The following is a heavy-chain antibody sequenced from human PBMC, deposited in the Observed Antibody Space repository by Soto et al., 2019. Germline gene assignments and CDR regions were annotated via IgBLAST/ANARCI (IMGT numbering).Heavy chain of an antibody. CDR1: GYTFTSYA. D-gene: IGHD3-10*01. CDR3: AXDLLFDP. Sequence: QVQLVQSGAEVKKPGASVKVSCKASGYTFTSYAMHWVRQAPGQRLEWMGWINAGNGNTKYSQKFQGRVTITRDTSASTAXMELSXXRSXDTAVXYCAXDLLFDPWGQGTLVTVSS. CDR2: INAGNGNT. J-gene: IGHJ5*02. V-gene: IGHV1-3*01.